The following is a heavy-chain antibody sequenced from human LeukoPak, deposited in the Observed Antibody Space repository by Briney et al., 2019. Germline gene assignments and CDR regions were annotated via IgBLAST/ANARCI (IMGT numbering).Heavy chain of an antibody. CDR3: AREISVAVGLQRFDY. CDR1: GYTFTGYY. Sequence: ASVKVSCKASGYTFTGYYMHWVRQAPGQGLEWMGWINPNNGGTNYAQKFQGRVTMTRDTSISTAYMELSRLRSDDTAVYYCAREISVAVGLQRFDYWGQGTLVTVSS. V-gene: IGHV1-2*02. D-gene: IGHD6-19*01. CDR2: INPNNGGT. J-gene: IGHJ4*02.